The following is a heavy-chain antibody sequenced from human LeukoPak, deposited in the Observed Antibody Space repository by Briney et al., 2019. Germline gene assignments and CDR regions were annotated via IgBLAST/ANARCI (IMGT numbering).Heavy chain of an antibody. D-gene: IGHD3-22*01. J-gene: IGHJ4*02. CDR3: ARDGEYYDSSGYYFRGPFDY. CDR1: GFTFSSYG. CDR2: ICHDGSNK. Sequence: GGSLRLALSPAGFTFSSYGMHWVRQAPGKGREGVAVICHDGSNKYYADSVKGRFTISRDKSKNTMYLRMNSLRAEATAVYCCARDGEYYDSSGYYFRGPFDYWGQGTLVTVSS. V-gene: IGHV3-33*01.